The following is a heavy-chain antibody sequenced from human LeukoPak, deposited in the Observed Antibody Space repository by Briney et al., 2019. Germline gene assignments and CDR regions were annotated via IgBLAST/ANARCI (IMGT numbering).Heavy chain of an antibody. CDR3: ARATENYDSSGHVTWYFDY. V-gene: IGHV3-21*01. D-gene: IGHD3-22*01. Sequence: PGGSLRLSCAASGFTFSSYSMNWVRQAPGKGLEWVSSISSSSSYIYYADSVKRRFTISRDNAKNSLYLQMNSLRAEDTAVYYCARATENYDSSGHVTWYFDYWGQGTLVTVSS. CDR2: ISSSSSYI. J-gene: IGHJ4*02. CDR1: GFTFSSYS.